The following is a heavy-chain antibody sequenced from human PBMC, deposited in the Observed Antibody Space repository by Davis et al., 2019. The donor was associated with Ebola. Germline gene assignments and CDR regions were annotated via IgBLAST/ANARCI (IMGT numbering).Heavy chain of an antibody. D-gene: IGHD5-12*01. V-gene: IGHV3-7*03. CDR1: GFTFSRYW. Sequence: GESLKISCAASGFTFSRYWMSWVRQAPGKGLEWVANIKQDGSQKHYVDSVKGRFTISRDNAKNSLFLQMNSLRAEDTALYYCASGDGRGSSYDMDVWGQGTTVTVSS. CDR3: ASGDGRGSSYDMDV. CDR2: IKQDGSQK. J-gene: IGHJ6*02.